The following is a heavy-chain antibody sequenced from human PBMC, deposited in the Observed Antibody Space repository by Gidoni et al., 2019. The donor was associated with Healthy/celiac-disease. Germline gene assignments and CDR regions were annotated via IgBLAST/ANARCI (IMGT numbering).Heavy chain of an antibody. Sequence: EVQLVESGGGLVQPGGSLRLSCAASGFTFSSYSMNWVRQAPGKGLEWVSYISSSSSTIYYADSVKGRFTISRDNAKNSLYLQMNSLRDEDTAVYYCARASDYYDSSGSYAFDIWGQGTMVTVSS. CDR2: ISSSSSTI. D-gene: IGHD3-22*01. CDR3: ARASDYYDSSGSYAFDI. V-gene: IGHV3-48*02. CDR1: GFTFSSYS. J-gene: IGHJ3*02.